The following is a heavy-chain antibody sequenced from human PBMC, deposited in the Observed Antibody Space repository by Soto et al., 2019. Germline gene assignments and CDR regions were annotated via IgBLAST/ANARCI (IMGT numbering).Heavy chain of an antibody. CDR1: GYSFTSYW. D-gene: IGHD1-26*01. CDR2: IYPGDSDT. Sequence: LGESLKISCKGSGYSFTSYWIGWVRQMPGKGLEWMGIIYPGDSDTRYSPSFQGQVTISADKSISTAYLQWSSLKASDTAMYYCAINMSQYSGSYSRFDYWGQGTLVTVSS. V-gene: IGHV5-51*01. CDR3: AINMSQYSGSYSRFDY. J-gene: IGHJ4*02.